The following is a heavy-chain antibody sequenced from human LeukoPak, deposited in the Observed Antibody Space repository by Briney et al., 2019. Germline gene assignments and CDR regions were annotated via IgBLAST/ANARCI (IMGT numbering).Heavy chain of an antibody. Sequence: GESLKISCKGSGYSFTSYWIGWVRQMPGKGLEWMGIIYPGDSDTRYSPSFQGQVTISADKSISTAYLQWSSLKASDTAMYYCARTTRGVTDYYGMDVWGQGTTVTVSS. V-gene: IGHV5-51*01. J-gene: IGHJ6*02. D-gene: IGHD3-10*01. CDR1: GYSFTSYW. CDR3: ARTTRGVTDYYGMDV. CDR2: IYPGDSDT.